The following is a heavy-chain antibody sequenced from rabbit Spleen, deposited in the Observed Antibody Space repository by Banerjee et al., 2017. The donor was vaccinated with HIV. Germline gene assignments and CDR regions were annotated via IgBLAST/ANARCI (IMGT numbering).Heavy chain of an antibody. J-gene: IGHJ6*01. V-gene: IGHV1S45*01. CDR2: IYAGSSDST. Sequence: QEQLVESGGGLVQPGGSLKLSCKASGFSFNSGYDMCWVRQAPGKGLEWIASIYAGSSDSTYSATWAKGRFTISKTSSTTVTLQMTSLTVADTATYFCARDTSSSFSSYGMDLWGPGTIVTVS. D-gene: IGHD1-1*01. CDR1: GFSFNSGYD. CDR3: ARDTSSSFSSYGMDL.